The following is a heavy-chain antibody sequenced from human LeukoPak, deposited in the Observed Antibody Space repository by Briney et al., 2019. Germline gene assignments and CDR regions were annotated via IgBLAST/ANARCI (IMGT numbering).Heavy chain of an antibody. J-gene: IGHJ3*02. D-gene: IGHD3-22*01. V-gene: IGHV4-39*07. CDR3: ARGSLTYYDSSGYYYRAFGI. CDR2: MYYSGST. Sequence: SETLSLTCTVPGGSISSSSYYWGWIRQPPGKGLEWIGSMYYSGSTYYNPSLQSRVTISVDTSKNQFSLKLSSVTAADTAVYYCARGSLTYYDSSGYYYRAFGIWGQGTMVTVSS. CDR1: GGSISSSSYY.